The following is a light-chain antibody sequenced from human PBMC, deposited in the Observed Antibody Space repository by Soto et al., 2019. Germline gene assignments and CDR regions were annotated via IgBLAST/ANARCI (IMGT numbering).Light chain of an antibody. V-gene: IGKV3-11*01. CDR3: QQRSNWT. CDR1: QSVSSY. Sequence: EVVLTQSPATLSLSPGERATLSCRASQSVSSYLAWYQQKPGQGPRLLIYDASNRATDIPARFSGSGSGTDFTLTIRSLEPEDFAVYYCQQRSNWTFGQGTKVEIK. CDR2: DAS. J-gene: IGKJ1*01.